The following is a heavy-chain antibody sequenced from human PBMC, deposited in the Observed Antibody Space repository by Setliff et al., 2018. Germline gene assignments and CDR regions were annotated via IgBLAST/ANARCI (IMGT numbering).Heavy chain of an antibody. V-gene: IGHV1-18*01. CDR1: GYIFTNYG. CDR3: ARINFYVSSGYYYAPEL. Sequence: ASVKVSCKASGYIFTNYGITWVRQAPGRGLEWMGWINNYSFKTTYAQKFLDRVTITTDTSATTAYMELGSLRSDDTAVYYCARINFYVSSGYYYAPELWGQGTLVTVSS. D-gene: IGHD3-22*01. CDR2: INNYSFKT. J-gene: IGHJ4*02.